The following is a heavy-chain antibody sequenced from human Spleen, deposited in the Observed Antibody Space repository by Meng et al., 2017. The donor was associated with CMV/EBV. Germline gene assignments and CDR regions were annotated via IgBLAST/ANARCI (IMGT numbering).Heavy chain of an antibody. CDR1: GGSIRSRDYC. CDR3: AREYSSCPGCFDI. CDR2: IDYSGST. Sequence: SETLSLTCTVSGGSIRSRDYCWTWIRQPPGKGLEWIGHIDYSGSTYYNPSLKSRVIIAVDTSKNQFSLKLSSVTAADTAVYYCAREYSSCPGCFDIWGQGTTVTVSS. J-gene: IGHJ3*02. D-gene: IGHD6-6*01. V-gene: IGHV4-30-4*02.